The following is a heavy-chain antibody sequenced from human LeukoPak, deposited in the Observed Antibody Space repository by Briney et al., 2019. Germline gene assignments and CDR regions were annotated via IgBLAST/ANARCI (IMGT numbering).Heavy chain of an antibody. Sequence: GGSLRLSSAASGFTFSSHSMDWVRQAPGKGMEWDSFISSSSITIYYADSVKGRFTISRDNAEKSLYLQTNSLRAEDTAVYDCARDRGGSYSAIDYWGQGTLVTVSS. J-gene: IGHJ4*02. CDR2: ISSSSITI. CDR3: ARDRGGSYSAIDY. CDR1: GFTFSSHS. D-gene: IGHD2-15*01. V-gene: IGHV3-48*04.